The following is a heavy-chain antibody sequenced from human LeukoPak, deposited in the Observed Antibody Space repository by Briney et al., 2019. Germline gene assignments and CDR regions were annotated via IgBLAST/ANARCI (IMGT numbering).Heavy chain of an antibody. V-gene: IGHV1-2*02. CDR3: ASFSADSSGHYYFDY. CDR2: INPNSGGT. CDR1: GYTFTGYY. J-gene: IGHJ4*02. D-gene: IGHD3-22*01. Sequence: ASVKVSCKASGYTFTGYYMHWVRQAPGQGLEWMGWINPNSGGTNYAQKFQGRVTMTRDTSISTAYMELSRLRSDDTAVYYCASFSADSSGHYYFDYWGQGTLVTVSS.